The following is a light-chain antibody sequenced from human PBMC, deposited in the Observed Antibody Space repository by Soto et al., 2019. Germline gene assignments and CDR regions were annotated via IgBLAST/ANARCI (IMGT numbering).Light chain of an antibody. CDR2: GAS. CDR3: QQYHNWPPA. CDR1: QGLGSD. J-gene: IGKJ2*01. Sequence: EIVMTQSPATLSLSPGERATLSCRASQGLGSDLAWYQQQFGKAPRLLIYGASTRATGIPARFSGSGSETEFTLTISSLQSEDFAVYFCQQYHNWPPAFGQGTNLEIK. V-gene: IGKV3-15*01.